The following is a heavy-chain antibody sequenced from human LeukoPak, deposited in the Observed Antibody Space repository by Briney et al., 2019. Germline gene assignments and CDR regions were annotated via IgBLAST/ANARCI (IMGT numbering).Heavy chain of an antibody. CDR3: ARSPLGELSLSRFDP. CDR2: IYYSGST. J-gene: IGHJ5*02. CDR1: GGSISSSSHY. Sequence: SETLSLTCTVSGGSISSSSHYWGWIRQPPGKGLEWIGSIYYSGSTYYNPSLKSRVTMSVDTSKNQFSLKLSSVTAADTAVYYCARSPLGELSLSRFDPWGQGTLVTVSS. D-gene: IGHD3-16*02. V-gene: IGHV4-39*07.